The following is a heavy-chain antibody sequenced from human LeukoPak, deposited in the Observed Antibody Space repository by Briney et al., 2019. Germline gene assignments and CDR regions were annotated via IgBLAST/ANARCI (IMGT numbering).Heavy chain of an antibody. CDR2: SSAYNGNT. CDR3: ARGRGYCSGGSCYYYYMDV. V-gene: IGHV1-18*01. D-gene: IGHD2-15*01. J-gene: IGHJ6*03. Sequence: ASVKVSCKASGYTVTSYGISWVRQAPGQGLEWMGWSSAYNGNTNYAQKLQGRVTMTTDTATSTSYMELRSLRSDDPAVYYCARGRGYCSGGSCYYYYMDVWGKGTTVTISS. CDR1: GYTVTSYG.